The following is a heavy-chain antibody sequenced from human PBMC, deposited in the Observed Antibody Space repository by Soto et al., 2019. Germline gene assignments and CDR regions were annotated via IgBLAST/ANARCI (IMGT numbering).Heavy chain of an antibody. Sequence: ASETLSLTCTVSGGSVSSGSYYWSWIRQPPGKGLEWIGYIYYSGSTNYDPSLKSRVTISVDTSKNQFSLKLSSVTAADTAVYYCAREDYGDYQYGMDVWGQGTTVTVSS. V-gene: IGHV4-61*01. D-gene: IGHD4-17*01. CDR2: IYYSGST. J-gene: IGHJ6*02. CDR3: AREDYGDYQYGMDV. CDR1: GGSVSSGSYY.